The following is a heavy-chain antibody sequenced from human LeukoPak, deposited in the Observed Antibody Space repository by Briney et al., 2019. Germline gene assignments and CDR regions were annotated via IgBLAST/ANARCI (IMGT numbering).Heavy chain of an antibody. CDR2: ISNIGSTI. Sequence: GGSLRLSCAASGFTFSTYSMSWVRQFTGKGLEWVSYISNIGSTIYYADSVKGRITISRDNAKNSLYLQMNSLRAEDTAVYYCARGPYSSSNYFDYWGQGTLVTVSS. CDR1: GFTFSTYS. CDR3: ARGPYSSSNYFDY. J-gene: IGHJ4*02. D-gene: IGHD6-6*01. V-gene: IGHV3-48*01.